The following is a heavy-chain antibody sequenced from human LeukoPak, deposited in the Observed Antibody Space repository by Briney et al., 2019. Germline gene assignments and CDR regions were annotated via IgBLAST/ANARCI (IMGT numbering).Heavy chain of an antibody. Sequence: SETLSLTCAVYGGSFSGYYWSWIRQPPGKGLEWIGEINHSGSTHYNPSLKSRVPISVDTSKNQFSLKLSSVTAADTAVYYCASHPRYYDILTGYYKALDAFDIWGQGTMVTVSS. CDR3: ASHPRYYDILTGYYKALDAFDI. CDR1: GGSFSGYY. J-gene: IGHJ3*02. V-gene: IGHV4-34*01. D-gene: IGHD3-9*01. CDR2: INHSGST.